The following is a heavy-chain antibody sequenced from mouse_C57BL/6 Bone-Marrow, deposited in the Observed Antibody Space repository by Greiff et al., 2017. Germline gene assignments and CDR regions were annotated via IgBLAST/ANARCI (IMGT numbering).Heavy chain of an antibody. CDR1: GYTFTSYG. V-gene: IGHV1-81*01. D-gene: IGHD2-2*01. CDR3: ARDGVIQPFAY. J-gene: IGHJ3*01. CDR2: IYPRSGNT. Sequence: VQLQESGAELARPGASVKLSCKASGYTFTSYGLSWVKQRTGQGLEWIGEIYPRSGNTYYNEKFKGKATLTADKSSSTAYMELRSLTPEDSAVYFCARDGVIQPFAYWGQGTLGTVSA.